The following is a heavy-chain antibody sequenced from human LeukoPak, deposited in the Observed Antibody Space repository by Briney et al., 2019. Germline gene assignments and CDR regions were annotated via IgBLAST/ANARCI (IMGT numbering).Heavy chain of an antibody. CDR3: ARAEVRYFDWLLSSQRTPAYNWFDP. Sequence: ASVRVSCKASGYTFTSYDINWVRQATGQGLEWMGWMNPNSGNTSYAQKFQGRVTITRNTSISTAYMELSSLRSEDTPVYYCARAEVRYFDWLLSSQRTPAYNWFDPWGQGTLVTVSS. V-gene: IGHV1-8*03. CDR2: MNPNSGNT. D-gene: IGHD3-9*01. J-gene: IGHJ5*02. CDR1: GYTFTSYD.